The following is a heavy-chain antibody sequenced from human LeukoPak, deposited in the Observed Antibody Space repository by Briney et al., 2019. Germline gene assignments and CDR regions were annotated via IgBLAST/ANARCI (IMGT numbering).Heavy chain of an antibody. CDR3: ACSSHYDSSGYYYEPWFDP. CDR2: INPNSGGT. Sequence: ASVKVSCKASGYTFTGYYMHWVRQAPGQGPEWMGWINPNSGGTNYAQKFQGRVTMTRDTSISTAYMELSRLRSDDTAVYYCACSSHYDSSGYYYEPWFDPWGQGTLVTVSS. V-gene: IGHV1-2*02. J-gene: IGHJ5*02. CDR1: GYTFTGYY. D-gene: IGHD3-22*01.